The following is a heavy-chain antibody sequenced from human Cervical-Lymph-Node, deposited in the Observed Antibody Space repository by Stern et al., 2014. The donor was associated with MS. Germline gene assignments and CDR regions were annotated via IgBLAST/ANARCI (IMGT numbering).Heavy chain of an antibody. J-gene: IGHJ6*02. D-gene: IGHD2-15*01. CDR3: ARKGRYCSGGRCSTFYQYYYNMDV. CDR1: GGTFGTYA. V-gene: IGHV1-69*01. Sequence: QVQLVQSGAEVKKPGSSVKVSCKTSGGTFGTYALSWVRQAPGQGLEWMGGIIPSSGTANYAQKFQGRVTITADESTSTAYMELSSLRSEDTAVYYCARKGRYCSGGRCSTFYQYYYNMDVWGQGTTVTVSS. CDR2: IIPSSGTA.